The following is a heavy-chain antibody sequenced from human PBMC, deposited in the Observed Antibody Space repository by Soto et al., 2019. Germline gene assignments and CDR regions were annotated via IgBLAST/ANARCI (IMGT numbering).Heavy chain of an antibody. D-gene: IGHD2-21*02. CDR2: ISSSGSFT. CDR1: GFIFSDYY. Sequence: WGSLRLSCAASGFIFSDYYTSWIRQAPGKGLEWVSYISSSGSFTNYADSVKGRFSISRDNAKNSMYLQMDSLRAEDTAVYYCARGSDTAFDLFDYWGQGTPVTVSS. CDR3: ARGSDTAFDLFDY. J-gene: IGHJ4*02. V-gene: IGHV3-11*06.